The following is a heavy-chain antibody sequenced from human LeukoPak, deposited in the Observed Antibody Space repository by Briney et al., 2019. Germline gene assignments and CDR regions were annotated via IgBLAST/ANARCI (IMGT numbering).Heavy chain of an antibody. CDR2: IYYSGST. CDR3: ARGGGYCSSTSCLPLDY. CDR1: GGSISSGSYY. J-gene: IGHJ4*02. Sequence: TSETLSLTRTVSGGSISSGSYYWSWIRQPPGKGLEWIGYIYYSGSTYYNPSLKSRVTISVDTSKNQFSLKLSSVTAADTAVYYCARGGGYCSSTSCLPLDYWGQGTLVTVSS. D-gene: IGHD2-2*01. V-gene: IGHV4-30-4*08.